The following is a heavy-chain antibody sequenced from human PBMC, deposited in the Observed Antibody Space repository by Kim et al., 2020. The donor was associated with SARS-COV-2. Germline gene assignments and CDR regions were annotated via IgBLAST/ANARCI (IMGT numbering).Heavy chain of an antibody. D-gene: IGHD3-22*01. CDR3: ARDYYDSSGYSHNWFDP. Sequence: SVKVSCKASGGTFSSYAISWVRQAPGQGLEWMGGIIPIFGTANYAQKFQGRVTITADESTSTAYMELSSLRSEDTAVYYCARDYYDSSGYSHNWFDPWGQGTLVTVSS. CDR1: GGTFSSYA. J-gene: IGHJ5*02. V-gene: IGHV1-69*13. CDR2: IIPIFGTA.